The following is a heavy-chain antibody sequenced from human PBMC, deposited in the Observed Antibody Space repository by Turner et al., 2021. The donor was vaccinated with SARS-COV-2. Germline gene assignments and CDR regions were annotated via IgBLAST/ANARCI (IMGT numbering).Heavy chain of an antibody. CDR1: GASMSSNY. CDR3: ARELTNNWFDP. CDR2: IYYLGST. Sequence: QVLLQASGPGLVTPSETLSLTCTVSGASMSSNYWAWIRQPPGKRLEWIGYIYYLGSTNYNPSLKSRVTISVDTSKNQFSLKLTSVTAADTAVYFCARELTNNWFDPWGQGTLVTVSS. D-gene: IGHD3-10*01. V-gene: IGHV4-59*01. J-gene: IGHJ5*02.